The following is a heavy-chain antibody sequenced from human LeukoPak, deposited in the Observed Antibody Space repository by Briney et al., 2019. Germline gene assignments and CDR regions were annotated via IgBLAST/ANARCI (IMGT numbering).Heavy chain of an antibody. Sequence: PSETLPLTCAVYGGSFSGYYWSWIRQPPGKGLEWIGEINHSGSTNYNPSLKSRVTISVDTSKNQFSLKLSSVTAADTAVYYCARGGYYYGSGSYQGAYYYYYGMDVWGKGTTVTVSS. J-gene: IGHJ6*04. D-gene: IGHD3-10*01. CDR1: GGSFSGYY. CDR2: INHSGST. V-gene: IGHV4-34*01. CDR3: ARGGYYYGSGSYQGAYYYYYGMDV.